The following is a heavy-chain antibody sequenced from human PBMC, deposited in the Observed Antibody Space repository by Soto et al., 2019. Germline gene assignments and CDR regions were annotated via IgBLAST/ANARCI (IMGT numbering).Heavy chain of an antibody. D-gene: IGHD2-2*01. CDR1: GGSISSYY. J-gene: IGHJ6*02. CDR3: AREAIVVVPAAHSYYYYGMDV. Sequence: SETLSLTCTVSGGSISSYYWSWIRQPAGKGLEWIGRIYTSGSTNYNPSLKSRVTMSVDTSKNQFSLKLSSVTAADKAVYYCAREAIVVVPAAHSYYYYGMDVWGQGTTVTVSS. V-gene: IGHV4-4*07. CDR2: IYTSGST.